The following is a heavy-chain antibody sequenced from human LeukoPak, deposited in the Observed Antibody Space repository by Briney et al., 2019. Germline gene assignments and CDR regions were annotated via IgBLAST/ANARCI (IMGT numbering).Heavy chain of an antibody. CDR2: INHSGST. CDR3: ARRITMVRGVIRQNWFDP. Sequence: SETLSLTCAVYGGSFSGYYWSGIRQPPGKGLDWIGEINHSGSTNYNPSLKSRVTISVDTSKNQFSLKLSSVTAADTAVYYCARRITMVRGVIRQNWFDPWGQGTLVTVSS. V-gene: IGHV4-34*01. CDR1: GGSFSGYY. D-gene: IGHD3-10*01. J-gene: IGHJ5*02.